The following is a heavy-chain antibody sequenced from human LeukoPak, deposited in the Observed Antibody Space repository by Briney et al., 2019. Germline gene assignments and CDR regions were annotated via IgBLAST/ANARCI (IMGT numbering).Heavy chain of an antibody. Sequence: SETLSLTCTVSGGSISSGGYYWRWIRQHPGKGLEWIGYIYYSGSTYYNPSLKSRVTISVDTSKNQFSLKLSSVTAADTAVYYCARDRGPYSGYDSYYFDYWGQGTLVTVSS. CDR1: GGSISSGGYY. CDR3: ARDRGPYSGYDSYYFDY. V-gene: IGHV4-31*03. D-gene: IGHD5-12*01. CDR2: IYYSGST. J-gene: IGHJ4*02.